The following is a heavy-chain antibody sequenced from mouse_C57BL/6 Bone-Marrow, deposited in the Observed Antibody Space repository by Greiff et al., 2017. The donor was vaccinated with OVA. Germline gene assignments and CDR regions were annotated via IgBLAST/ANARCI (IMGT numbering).Heavy chain of an antibody. D-gene: IGHD1-1*01. CDR2: IDPENGDT. J-gene: IGHJ1*03. CDR3: TFYYGWYFDV. CDR1: GFNIKDDY. Sequence: VRLQQSGAELVRPGASVKLSCTASGFNIKDDYMHWVKQRPEQGLEWIGWIDPENGDTEYASKFQGKATITADTSSNTAYLQLSSLTSEDTAVYYCTFYYGWYFDVWGTGTTVTVSS. V-gene: IGHV14-4*01.